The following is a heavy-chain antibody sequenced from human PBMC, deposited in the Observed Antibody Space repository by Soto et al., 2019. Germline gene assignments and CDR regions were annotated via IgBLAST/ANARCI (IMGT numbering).Heavy chain of an antibody. CDR3: ARDWVYCSSTSCYIDY. CDR1: GGTFSSYT. Sequence: SVKVSCKASGGTFSSYTISWVRQAPGQGLEWMGRIIPILGIANYAQKFQGRVTITADKSTSTAYMELSSLRSEDTAVYYCARDWVYCSSTSCYIDYWGQGTLVTISS. CDR2: IIPILGIA. V-gene: IGHV1-69*04. D-gene: IGHD2-2*02. J-gene: IGHJ4*02.